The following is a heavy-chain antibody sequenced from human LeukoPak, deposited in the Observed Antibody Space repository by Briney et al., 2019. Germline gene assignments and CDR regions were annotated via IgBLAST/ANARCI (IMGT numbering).Heavy chain of an antibody. CDR3: ASQRITMVRGVIRD. D-gene: IGHD3-10*01. CDR1: GGSISSSSYY. Sequence: SETLSLTCTVSGGSISSSSYYWGWIRQPPGTGLEWIGSIYYSGSTYYNPSLKSRVTISVDTSKNQFSLKLSSVTAADTAVYYCASQRITMVRGVIRDWGQGTLVTVSS. V-gene: IGHV4-39*01. CDR2: IYYSGST. J-gene: IGHJ4*02.